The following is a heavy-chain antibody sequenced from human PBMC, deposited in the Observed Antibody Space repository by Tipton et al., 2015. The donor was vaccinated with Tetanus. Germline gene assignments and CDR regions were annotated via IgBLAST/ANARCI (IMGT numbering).Heavy chain of an antibody. CDR1: GGSISSGGYS. J-gene: IGHJ3*01. V-gene: IGHV4-30-2*01. CDR2: MYYSGTT. CDR3: ARRSYCSSSRCFDAFDL. Sequence: TLSLTCAVSGGSISSGGYSWTWIRQPPGKGLQWIGYMYYSGTTHYNPSLKSRVTISIDRSKNQLSLKLTSVTAADTAVYYCARRSYCSSSRCFDAFDLWGQGTMVTVSS. D-gene: IGHD2-2*01.